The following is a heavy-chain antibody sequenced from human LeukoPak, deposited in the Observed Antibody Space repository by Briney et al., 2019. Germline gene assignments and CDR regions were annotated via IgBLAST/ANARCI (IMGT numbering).Heavy chain of an antibody. V-gene: IGHV3-23*01. D-gene: IGHD6-19*01. CDR2: ISGSGGST. CDR3: AKDRYSSGCLSY. CDR1: GFTFSSYA. Sequence: GGSLRLSCAASGFTFSSYAMSWVRQAPGKGLEWVSAISGSGGSTYYADSVKGRFTISRDNSKNTLYLQMNSLRAEDTAVYYRAKDRYSSGCLSYWGQGTLVTVSS. J-gene: IGHJ4*02.